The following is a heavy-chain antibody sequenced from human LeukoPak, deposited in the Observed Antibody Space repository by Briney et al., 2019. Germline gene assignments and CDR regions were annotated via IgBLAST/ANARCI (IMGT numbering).Heavy chain of an antibody. CDR1: GFTFRDYC. J-gene: IGHJ4*02. V-gene: IGHV3-11*06. CDR3: AKDLVKWELSFDY. CDR2: ISSSSSYI. Sequence: GGSLRLSCVASGFTFRDYCMSWIRRAPGKGLEWVSYISSSSSYIDYVDSVKGRFTISRDNAKNSLHLQMSSLRAEDTAVYYCAKDLVKWELSFDYWGRGTLVTVSS. D-gene: IGHD1-26*01.